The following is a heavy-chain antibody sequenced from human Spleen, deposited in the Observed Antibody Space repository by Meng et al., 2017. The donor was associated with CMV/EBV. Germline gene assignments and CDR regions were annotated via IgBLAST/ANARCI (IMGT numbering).Heavy chain of an antibody. CDR1: GCTFSGFL. J-gene: IGHJ4*02. Sequence: SCEASGCTFSGFLVLWVRRAPGQGLEWMGWINPSSGGTKYAQKFQGTVTMTRDTSISTAYMELSGLTSDDTAVYYCARATFRAYDFWGQGTLVTVSS. CDR2: INPSSGGT. V-gene: IGHV1-2*02. CDR3: ARATFRAYDF. D-gene: IGHD3-3*02.